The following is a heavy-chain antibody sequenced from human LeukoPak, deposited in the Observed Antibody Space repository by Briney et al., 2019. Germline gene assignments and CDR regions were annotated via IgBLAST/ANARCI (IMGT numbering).Heavy chain of an antibody. D-gene: IGHD2-2*03. J-gene: IGHJ5*02. V-gene: IGHV4-59*12. CDR2: IYYSGST. CDR1: GGSISSYY. Sequence: SETLSLTCTVSGGSISSYYWSWIRQPPGKGLEWIGYIYYSGSTSYNPSLKSRVTISVDTSKNQFSLKLSSVTAADTAVYYCARLLRVGYCSTTTCNWFDPWGQGTLVTVSS. CDR3: ARLLRVGYCSTTTCNWFDP.